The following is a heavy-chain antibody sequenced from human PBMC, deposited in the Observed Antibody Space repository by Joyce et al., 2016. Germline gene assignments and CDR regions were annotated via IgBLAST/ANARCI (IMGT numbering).Heavy chain of an antibody. CDR1: GYIFTKFY. V-gene: IGHV1-46*01. CDR2: INPKSGST. Sequence: QVQLVQSGAVVKKPGATVKVSCKASGYIFTKFYIHWVRQAPGQGREWMERINPKSGSTIYAQKFQDRVNMTTDTSTSTVYLEVGSLRSEDTALYYCGRDERVLLMVNVGGGYFYGMDVWGQGTTVTVSS. D-gene: IGHD2-8*01. J-gene: IGHJ6*02. CDR3: GRDERVLLMVNVGGGYFYGMDV.